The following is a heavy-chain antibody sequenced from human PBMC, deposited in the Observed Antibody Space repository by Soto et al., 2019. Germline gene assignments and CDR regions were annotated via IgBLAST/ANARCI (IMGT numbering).Heavy chain of an antibody. Sequence: HPGGSLRLSCAASGFTFSSYAMSWVRQAPGKGLEWVSAISGSGGSTYYADSVKGRFTISRDNSKNTLYLQMNSLRAEDTAVYYCAKDPGLQHYYYYGMDVWGQGTTVTVSS. V-gene: IGHV3-23*01. CDR3: AKDPGLQHYYYYGMDV. J-gene: IGHJ6*02. CDR2: ISGSGGST. D-gene: IGHD4-4*01. CDR1: GFTFSSYA.